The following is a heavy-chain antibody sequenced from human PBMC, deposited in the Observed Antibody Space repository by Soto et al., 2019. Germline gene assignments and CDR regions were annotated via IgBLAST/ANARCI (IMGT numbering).Heavy chain of an antibody. CDR3: AKDLIYCSGGSCYPIGFDY. J-gene: IGHJ4*02. CDR2: ISGSGGST. D-gene: IGHD2-15*01. CDR1: GFTFSSYA. Sequence: EVQLLESGGGLVQPGGSLRLSCAASGFTFSSYAMSWVSQAPGKGLEWVSVISGSGGSTYYADSVKGRFTISRDNSKNTLYLQMNSLRAEDTAVYYCAKDLIYCSGGSCYPIGFDYWGQGTLVTVSS. V-gene: IGHV3-23*01.